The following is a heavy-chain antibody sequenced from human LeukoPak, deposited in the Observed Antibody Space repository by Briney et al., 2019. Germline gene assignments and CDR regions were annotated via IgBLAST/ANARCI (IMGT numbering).Heavy chain of an antibody. CDR2: IHSGGST. V-gene: IGHV3-66*01. CDR1: GFTVSSNY. D-gene: IGHD2-2*01. CDR3: ARDSRSIVVPAAIRASFDY. Sequence: GGSLRLSCAAAGFTVSSNYMSWGRQAPGKGLEWVSVIHSGGSTYYADSVKGRFTISRDNSKNTLYLQMNSLRAEDTAVYYCARDSRSIVVPAAIRASFDYWGQGTLVTVSS. J-gene: IGHJ4*02.